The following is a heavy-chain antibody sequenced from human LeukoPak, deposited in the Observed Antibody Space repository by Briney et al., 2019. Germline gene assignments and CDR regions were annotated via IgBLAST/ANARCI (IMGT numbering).Heavy chain of an antibody. V-gene: IGHV4-34*01. D-gene: IGHD1-26*01. CDR3: ARPRIVGAPGYFQH. J-gene: IGHJ1*01. CDR2: INHSGST. Sequence: PSETLSLTCAVYGGSFSGYYWSWIRQPPGKGLEWIGEINHSGSTNYNPSLKSRVTISVDTSKNQFSLKLSSVTAADTAVYYCARPRIVGAPGYFQHWGQGTLVTASS. CDR1: GGSFSGYY.